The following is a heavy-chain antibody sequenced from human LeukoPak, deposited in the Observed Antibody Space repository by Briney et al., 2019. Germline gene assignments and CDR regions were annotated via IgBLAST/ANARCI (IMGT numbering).Heavy chain of an antibody. CDR2: ISSSSSYI. CDR3: ARENHYCSGGSCYQGDYYYYGMDV. D-gene: IGHD2-15*01. V-gene: IGHV3-21*01. J-gene: IGHJ6*02. CDR1: GFTFSSYW. Sequence: GGSLRLSCAASGFTFSSYWMHWVRQAPGKGLEWVSSISSSSSYIYYADSVKGRFTISRDNAKNSLYLQMNSLRAEDTAVYYCARENHYCSGGSCYQGDYYYYGMDVWGQGTTVTVSS.